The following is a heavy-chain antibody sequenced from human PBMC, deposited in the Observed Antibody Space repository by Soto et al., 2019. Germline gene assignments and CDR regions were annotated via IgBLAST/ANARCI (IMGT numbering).Heavy chain of an antibody. J-gene: IGHJ4*02. Sequence: QVQLVQSGAEVKKPGSSVKVSCKTSGDSFNFYTIHWVRQAPGQGLEWLGRIIPMVGMANYAQRFQGRVTMMADKSTSTAYMQFTGLRSEDSAVYYCATSYGSGSRPFDNWGQGTLVSVSS. D-gene: IGHD3-10*01. CDR1: GDSFNFYT. CDR2: IIPMVGMA. CDR3: ATSYGSGSRPFDN. V-gene: IGHV1-69*02.